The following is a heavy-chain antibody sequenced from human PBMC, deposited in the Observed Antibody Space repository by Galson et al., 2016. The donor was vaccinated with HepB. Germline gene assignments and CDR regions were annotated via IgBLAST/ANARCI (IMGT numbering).Heavy chain of an antibody. J-gene: IGHJ6*02. CDR2: ISSSSTYI. V-gene: IGHV3-21*01. CDR3: ARDHRGRWLTDYYYYYGLDV. D-gene: IGHD6-19*01. Sequence: SLRLSCAASGFTLSSYSLHWVRQAPGKGLEWVSSISSSSTYIYYADSVKGRFTISRDNAKNSLHLQMNSLRAEDTAVYYCARDHRGRWLTDYYYYYGLDVWGQGTTVTVSS. CDR1: GFTLSSYS.